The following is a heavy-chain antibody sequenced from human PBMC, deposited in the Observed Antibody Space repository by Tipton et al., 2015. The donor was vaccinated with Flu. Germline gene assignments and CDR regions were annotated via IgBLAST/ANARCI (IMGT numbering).Heavy chain of an antibody. CDR1: GGSFSGYY. D-gene: IGHD1-26*01. J-gene: IGHJ4*02. V-gene: IGHV4-34*01. CDR2: INHSGST. CDR3: ARNRAYYGD. Sequence: TLSLTCAVYGGSFSGYYWSWIRQPPGKGLEWIGEINHSGSTNYNPSLKSRVTISVDTPKNQFSLKLNSVTAADTAVYYCARNRAYYGDWGQGVLVTVSS.